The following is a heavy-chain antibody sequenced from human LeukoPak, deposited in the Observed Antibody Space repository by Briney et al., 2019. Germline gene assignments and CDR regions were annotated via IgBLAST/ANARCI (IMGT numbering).Heavy chain of an antibody. CDR2: IYYSGST. CDR1: GGSISSSSYY. D-gene: IGHD3-10*01. Sequence: SETLSLTCTVSGGSISSSSYYWGWIRQPPGKGLEWIGSIYYSGSTYYNPSLKSRVTISVDTSKNQFSLKVNSVTAADPAVYYCARIIYASGSVHWFDPWGQGTLVTVSS. CDR3: ARIIYASGSVHWFDP. J-gene: IGHJ5*02. V-gene: IGHV4-39*07.